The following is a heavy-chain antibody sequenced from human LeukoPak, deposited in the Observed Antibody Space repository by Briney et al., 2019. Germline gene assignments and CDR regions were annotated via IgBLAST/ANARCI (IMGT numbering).Heavy chain of an antibody. CDR2: IYYSGST. CDR1: GGSISSYY. D-gene: IGHD3-3*01. V-gene: IGHV4-59*01. Sequence: SETLSLTCTVSGGSISSYYWSWIRQPPGKGLEWIGYIYYSGSTNYNPSLKSRVTISVDTSKNQFSLKLSSVTAADTAVYYCARGGSYDFWSGCAFDIWGQGTMVTVSS. CDR3: ARGGSYDFWSGCAFDI. J-gene: IGHJ3*02.